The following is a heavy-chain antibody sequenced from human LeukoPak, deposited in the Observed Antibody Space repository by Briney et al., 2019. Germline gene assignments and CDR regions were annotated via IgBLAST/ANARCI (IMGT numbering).Heavy chain of an antibody. CDR3: ACDFRYLGHDF. V-gene: IGHV3-11*01. D-gene: IGHD2-21*02. CDR1: AFTLVDFY. Sequence: GGSLTLSCTASAFTLVDFYMSWIRQAPGKVLEWIAYISNVGLTTYYAESVKGRFTISRDNAKNSLYLQMNRLRAEDTAVYYCACDFRYLGHDFWGQGTLVTIPS. J-gene: IGHJ4*02. CDR2: ISNVGLTT.